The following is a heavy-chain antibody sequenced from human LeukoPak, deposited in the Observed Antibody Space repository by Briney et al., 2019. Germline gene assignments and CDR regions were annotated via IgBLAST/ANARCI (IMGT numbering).Heavy chain of an antibody. V-gene: IGHV4-34*01. J-gene: IGHJ6*02. CDR1: GGSFSGYY. CDR2: INHSGST. CDR3: GRSVIGSSSSCSSYYGMDV. Sequence: SETLSLTCAVYGGSFSGYYWSWIRQPPGKGLEWIGEINHSGSTNYNPSLKSRVTISVDTSKNQFSLKLSSVTAADTAVYYCGRSVIGSSSSCSSYYGMDVWGQGTTVTVSS. D-gene: IGHD6-6*01.